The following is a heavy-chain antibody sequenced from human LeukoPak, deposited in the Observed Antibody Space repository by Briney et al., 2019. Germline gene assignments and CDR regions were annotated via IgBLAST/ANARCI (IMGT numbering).Heavy chain of an antibody. J-gene: IGHJ4*02. Sequence: GGSLRPSCAASGFTFSSYWMSWVRQAPGKGLEWVANIKQDGSEKYYVDSVKGRFTISRDNAKNSLYLQMNSLRAEDTAVYYCARDLVGATPGLDYWGQGTLVTVSS. D-gene: IGHD1-26*01. CDR2: IKQDGSEK. CDR3: ARDLVGATPGLDY. V-gene: IGHV3-7*05. CDR1: GFTFSSYW.